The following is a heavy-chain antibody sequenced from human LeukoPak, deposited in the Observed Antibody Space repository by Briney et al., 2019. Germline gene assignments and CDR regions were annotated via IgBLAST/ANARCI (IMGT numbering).Heavy chain of an antibody. CDR1: GVSISRYY. J-gene: IGHJ4*02. CDR3: ASRSY. Sequence: KASETLSLTCTVSGVSISRYYWSWIRQPPGKGLEWIGYIYYSGSTNYNPSLKSRVTISVDTSKNQFSLKLSSVTAADTAVYYCASRSYWGQGTLVTVSS. CDR2: IYYSGST. V-gene: IGHV4-59*01.